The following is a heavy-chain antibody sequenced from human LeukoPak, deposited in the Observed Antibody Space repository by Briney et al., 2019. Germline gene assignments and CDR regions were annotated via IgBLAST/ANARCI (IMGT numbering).Heavy chain of an antibody. CDR1: GGSFTIYS. D-gene: IGHD4-11*01. Sequence: SETLSLTCAVYGGSFTIYSWTWIRQPPGKSLEWVGEISPSGNTQYNPSLKSRVTISLDASKSQFYLKLNSATAADTAVYYCARRVRSADYRLDYWGQGTLVTVSS. J-gene: IGHJ4*02. CDR3: ARRVRSADYRLDY. CDR2: ISPSGNT. V-gene: IGHV4-34*01.